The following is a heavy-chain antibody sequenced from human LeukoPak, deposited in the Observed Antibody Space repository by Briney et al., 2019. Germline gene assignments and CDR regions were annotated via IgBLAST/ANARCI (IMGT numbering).Heavy chain of an antibody. CDR3: ARATPYYDFWSGYPDY. Sequence: KPSETLSLTXTVSGYSISSGYYWGWIRQPPGKGLEWIGSIYHSGSTYYNPSLKSRVTISVDTSKNQFSLKLSSVTAADTAVYYCARATPYYDFWSGYPDYWGQGTLVTVSS. D-gene: IGHD3-3*01. CDR1: GYSISSGYY. CDR2: IYHSGST. J-gene: IGHJ4*02. V-gene: IGHV4-38-2*02.